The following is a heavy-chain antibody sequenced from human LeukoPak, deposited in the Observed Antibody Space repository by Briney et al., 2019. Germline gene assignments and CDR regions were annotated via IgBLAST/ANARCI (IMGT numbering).Heavy chain of an antibody. CDR1: GYSFTTYW. CDR2: IYPGDSDT. D-gene: IGHD6-25*01. V-gene: IGHV5-51*01. J-gene: IGHJ4*02. CDR3: ARQVAAVARSFDN. Sequence: GESLKISCKGSGYSFTTYWIGWVRQMPGKDLEWLGIIYPGDSDTRYSPSFQGQVTMSADKSINTAYLQLNSLKASDTAMYYCARQVAAVARSFDNWGQGTLVTVSS.